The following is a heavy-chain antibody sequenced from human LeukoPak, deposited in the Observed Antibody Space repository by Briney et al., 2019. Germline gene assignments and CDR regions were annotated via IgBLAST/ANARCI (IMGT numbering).Heavy chain of an antibody. V-gene: IGHV3-21*01. D-gene: IGHD4-17*01. CDR2: ISSSSSYI. CDR3: ARTADYGDYALDY. Sequence: PGGSLRLSCAASRFTFSSYSVNWVRQAPGKGLEWVSSISSSSSYIYYADSVKGRFTISRDNAKNSLYLQMNSLRAEDTAVYYCARTADYGDYALDYWGQGTLVTVSS. CDR1: RFTFSSYS. J-gene: IGHJ4*02.